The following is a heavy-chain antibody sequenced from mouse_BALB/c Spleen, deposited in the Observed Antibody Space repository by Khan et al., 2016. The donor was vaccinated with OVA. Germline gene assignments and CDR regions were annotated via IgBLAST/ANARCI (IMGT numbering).Heavy chain of an antibody. CDR1: DYSITSGYY. J-gene: IGHJ3*01. Sequence: EVQLQESGPGLVKPSQSLSLTCSVTDYSITSGYYWNWIRQFPGNKLEWMGYISYDGSNNYNPSLKNRISITRDTSKNQFFLKLNSVTTEDTATYYCASGYPFAYWGQGTLVTVSA. CDR3: ASGYPFAY. D-gene: IGHD1-2*01. V-gene: IGHV3-6*02. CDR2: ISYDGSN.